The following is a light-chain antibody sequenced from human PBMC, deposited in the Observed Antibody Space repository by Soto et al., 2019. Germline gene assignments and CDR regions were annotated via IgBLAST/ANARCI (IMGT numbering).Light chain of an antibody. V-gene: IGLV2-14*03. Sequence: QSALTQPASVSGSPGQSITITCTGSNNDIGADKFVSWYQQHPGEAPKLIIFDVSNRPSRVSHRFSGSKSGNTASLTISRLQPEDESDYYCTSLTTNLAFVFGTGTKLTVL. CDR1: NNDIGADKF. CDR2: DVS. J-gene: IGLJ1*01. CDR3: TSLTTNLAFV.